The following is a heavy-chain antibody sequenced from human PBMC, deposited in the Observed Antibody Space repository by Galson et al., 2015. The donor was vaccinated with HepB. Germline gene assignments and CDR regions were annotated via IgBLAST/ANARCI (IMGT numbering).Heavy chain of an antibody. D-gene: IGHD1-14*01. CDR1: GFTFSSYA. CDR3: AKGQAFSGDYFDY. J-gene: IGHJ4*02. CDR2: ISARGGST. V-gene: IGHV3-23*01. Sequence: SLRLSCAASGFTFSSYAMSWVRQAPGKGLEWVSTISARGGSTYQADSVKGRFTISRDNSKNTLSLQMSSLRAEDTALYYCAKGQAFSGDYFDYWGQGTLVTVSS.